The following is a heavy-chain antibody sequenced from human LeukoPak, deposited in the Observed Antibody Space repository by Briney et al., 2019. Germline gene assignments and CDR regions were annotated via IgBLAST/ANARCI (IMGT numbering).Heavy chain of an antibody. V-gene: IGHV3-23*01. J-gene: IGHJ4*02. CDR3: AKAQSGYSDLEY. CDR1: GFTFSSYA. D-gene: IGHD4-17*01. CDR2: ISGSGGTT. Sequence: GGSLRLSCAASGFTFSSYAMSWVRQAPGKGLEWVSVISGSGGTTYYADSVKGRFTIPRDNSKNTLYMQMNSLRAEDTAVYYCAKAQSGYSDLEYWGQGTLVTISS.